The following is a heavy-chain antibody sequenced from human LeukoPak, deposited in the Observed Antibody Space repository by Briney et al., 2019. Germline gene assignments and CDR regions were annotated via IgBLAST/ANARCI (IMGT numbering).Heavy chain of an antibody. J-gene: IGHJ2*01. V-gene: IGHV4-30-2*01. CDR1: GGSFSSGGYS. CDR2: IYHSGST. CDR3: ARVGPCSGGSCNSLANWYFDL. Sequence: SETLSLTCAVSGGSFSSGGYSWSWIRQPPGKGLEWIGYIYHSGSTYYNPSLKSRVTISVDRFKNQFSLKLSSVTAADTAVYYCARVGPCSGGSCNSLANWYFDLWGRGTLVTVSS. D-gene: IGHD2-15*01.